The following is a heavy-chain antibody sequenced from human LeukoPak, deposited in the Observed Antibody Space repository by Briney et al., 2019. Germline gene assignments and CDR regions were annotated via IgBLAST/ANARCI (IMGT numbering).Heavy chain of an antibody. J-gene: IGHJ4*02. CDR3: ARVRIAVAGKYYFDY. D-gene: IGHD6-19*01. Sequence: GASVKVSCKASGFTFTGYYMHWVRQAPGQGLEWMGWINPNSGGTNYAQKFQGRVIMTRDTSISTAYMELSRLRSYDTAVYYCARVRIAVAGKYYFDYWGQGTLVTVSS. CDR1: GFTFTGYY. CDR2: INPNSGGT. V-gene: IGHV1-2*02.